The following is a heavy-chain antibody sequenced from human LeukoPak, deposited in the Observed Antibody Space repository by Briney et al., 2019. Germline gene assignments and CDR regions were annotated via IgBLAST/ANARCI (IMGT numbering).Heavy chain of an antibody. CDR3: TTLSGYDPYYYYMDV. D-gene: IGHD5-12*01. CDR2: IGSSGDIT. J-gene: IGHJ6*03. Sequence: GGSLRLSCAASGFTFSSYAMSWVRQAPGMGLEWVSSIGSSGDITYYADSVKGRFTISRDNSKNTLYLQMNSLKTEDTAVYYCTTLSGYDPYYYYMDVWGKGTTATIS. V-gene: IGHV3-23*01. CDR1: GFTFSSYA.